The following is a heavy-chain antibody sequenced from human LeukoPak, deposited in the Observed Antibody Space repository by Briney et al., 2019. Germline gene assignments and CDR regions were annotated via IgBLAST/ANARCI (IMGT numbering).Heavy chain of an antibody. J-gene: IGHJ4*02. V-gene: IGHV1-3*01. CDR1: RYTFTNYA. CDR3: TRGIWSSHNKDYYFDY. D-gene: IGHD2-2*01. CDR2: INAGNGNT. Sequence: ASVKVSCKASRYTFTNYAMNWVRQAPGQRLEWMGWINAGNGNTKSSQRFQDRVTITRETSASTAYMELNSLRSEDTAVYYCTRGIWSSHNKDYYFDYWGQGSLVTVSS.